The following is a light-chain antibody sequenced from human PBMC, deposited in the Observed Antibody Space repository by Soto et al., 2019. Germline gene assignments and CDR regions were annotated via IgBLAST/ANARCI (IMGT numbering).Light chain of an antibody. Sequence: QSALTQPASVSGSPGQSITISFTGTSRDVGGYTLVSWFQQHPGKAPKLMIYEGSKRPSGVSHRFSGSKSGNTASLTISGLQAEDEADYYCYSYAGSSRSVFGTGTKLIVL. V-gene: IGLV2-23*01. J-gene: IGLJ1*01. CDR1: SRDVGGYTL. CDR2: EGS. CDR3: YSYAGSSRSV.